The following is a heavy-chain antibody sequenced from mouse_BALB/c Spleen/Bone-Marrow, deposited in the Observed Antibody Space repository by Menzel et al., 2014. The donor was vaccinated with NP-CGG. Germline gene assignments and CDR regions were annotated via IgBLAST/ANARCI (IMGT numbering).Heavy chain of an antibody. CDR2: INPYNGGS. CDR3: AREGYGSSYGFAY. D-gene: IGHD1-1*01. J-gene: IGHJ3*01. Sequence: EVKLVESGPELVKPGASMKISCKASGYSFAGYTMNWVKQSHGKNLEWIGLINPYNGGSSYNQKFKGKATLTVDKSSCTDYMELLSLTSEDSAVYYCAREGYGSSYGFAYWGQGTLVTVSA. V-gene: IGHV1-25*01. CDR1: GYSFAGYT.